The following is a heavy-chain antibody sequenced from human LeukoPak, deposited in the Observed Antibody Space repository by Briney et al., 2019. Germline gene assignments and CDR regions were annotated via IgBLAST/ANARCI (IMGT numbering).Heavy chain of an antibody. D-gene: IGHD6-25*01. CDR1: GFSFGTYW. J-gene: IGHJ4*02. V-gene: IGHV3-7*01. CDR3: AKGGHLDD. Sequence: GGSLRLSCAASGFSFGTYWMSWVRQAPGKGLEWVANIKPDGIEKNYVDSVKGRFSVSRDSTQNSLFLQMDSLRPEDTAVYYCAKGGHLDDWGQGTLVTVST. CDR2: IKPDGIEK.